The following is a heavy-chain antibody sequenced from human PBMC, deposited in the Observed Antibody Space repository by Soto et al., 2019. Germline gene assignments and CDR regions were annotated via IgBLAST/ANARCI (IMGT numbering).Heavy chain of an antibody. V-gene: IGHV3-30-3*01. CDR1: GFTFSSYA. J-gene: IGHJ6*02. CDR2: ISYDGSNK. D-gene: IGHD6-19*01. CDR3: ARESVAGTVYYGMDV. Sequence: QVQLVESGGGVVQPGRSLRLSCAASGFTFSSYAMHWVRQAPGKGLERVAVISYDGSNKYYADSVKGRFTISRDNSKNTLYLQMNSLRAEDTAVYYCARESVAGTVYYGMDVWGQGTTVTVSS.